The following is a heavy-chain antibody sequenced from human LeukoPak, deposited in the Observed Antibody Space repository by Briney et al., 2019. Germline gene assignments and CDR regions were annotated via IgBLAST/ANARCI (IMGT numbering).Heavy chain of an antibody. CDR2: IKQDGSEK. CDR1: GFAFSTYW. CDR3: ARAEWSNWYFDL. J-gene: IGHJ2*01. V-gene: IGHV3-7*03. D-gene: IGHD3-3*01. Sequence: GGSLRLSCAASGFAFSTYWMNWVRQAPGKGLGWVANIKQDGSEKYYVDSVKGRFTLSRDSAKNSLYLQMNSLRAEDTAVYYCARAEWSNWYFDLWGRGTLVTVSS.